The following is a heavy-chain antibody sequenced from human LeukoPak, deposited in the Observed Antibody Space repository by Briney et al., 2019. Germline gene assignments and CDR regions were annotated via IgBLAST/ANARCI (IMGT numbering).Heavy chain of an antibody. V-gene: IGHV1-58*02. J-gene: IGHJ3*02. Sequence: TSVNVSCKASGFTFTTSSMQWVRQTRGQRLEWIGWVVVGSGNTNYAQKFQERVTITRDMSTSTAYMELSSLRSEDTAVYYCAAVSGISSSDSFDIWGQGTMVTVSS. CDR3: AAVSGISSSDSFDI. CDR2: VVVGSGNT. D-gene: IGHD6-13*01. CDR1: GFTFTTSS.